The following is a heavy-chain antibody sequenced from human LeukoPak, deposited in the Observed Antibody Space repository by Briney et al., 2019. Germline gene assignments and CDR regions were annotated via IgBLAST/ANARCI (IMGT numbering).Heavy chain of an antibody. CDR1: GFTFSSYS. Sequence: KTGGSLRLSCAASGFTFSSYSMNWVRQAPGKGLEWVSSISSSSSYIYYADSVKGRFTISRDNAKNSLYLQMNSLRAEDTAVYYCAREQPGGYSYGYPFDYWGQGTLVTVSS. D-gene: IGHD5-18*01. CDR2: ISSSSSYI. CDR3: AREQPGGYSYGYPFDY. J-gene: IGHJ4*02. V-gene: IGHV3-21*01.